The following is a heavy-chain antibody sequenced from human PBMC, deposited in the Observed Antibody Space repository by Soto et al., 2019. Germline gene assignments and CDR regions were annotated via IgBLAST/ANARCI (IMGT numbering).Heavy chain of an antibody. D-gene: IGHD6-13*01. Sequence: SQTLSLTCAISGDSVSSNSAAWNWIRQPPSRGLEWLGRTYYRSKWYNDYAVSAKSRMTITPDTSKNQFSLQLNSVTPEDTAVYYCARKYSRSWADALDIWGQGTKVTVSS. CDR3: ARKYSRSWADALDI. CDR1: GDSVSSNSAA. V-gene: IGHV6-1*01. CDR2: TYYRSKWYN. J-gene: IGHJ3*02.